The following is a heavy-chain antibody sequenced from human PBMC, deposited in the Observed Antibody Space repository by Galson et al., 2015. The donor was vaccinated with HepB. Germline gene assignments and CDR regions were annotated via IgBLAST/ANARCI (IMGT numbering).Heavy chain of an antibody. D-gene: IGHD2-2*01. V-gene: IGHV3-49*03. CDR2: IRSKAYGGTT. Sequence: SLRLSCAASGFTFGDYAMSWFRQAPGKGLEWVGFIRSKAYGGTTEYAASVKGRFTISRDDSKSIAYLQMNSLKTEDTAVYYCTFCSSTSCLGYYFDYWGQGTLVTVSS. CDR1: GFTFGDYA. CDR3: TFCSSTSCLGYYFDY. J-gene: IGHJ4*02.